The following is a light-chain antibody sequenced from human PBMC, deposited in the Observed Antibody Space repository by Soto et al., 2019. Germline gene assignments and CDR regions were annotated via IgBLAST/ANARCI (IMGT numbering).Light chain of an antibody. CDR2: DAS. CDR1: QSVGSY. CDR3: QQRGDWPLT. J-gene: IGKJ4*01. V-gene: IGKV3-11*01. Sequence: EIVLTQSPATLSLSPGDRATLSCRTSQSVGSYLACYQQKRGQAPRLLSYDASNSATGIPARFSGSGSGTVFALAISGLEPEDFAVYYCQQRGDWPLTFGGGTKVEIK.